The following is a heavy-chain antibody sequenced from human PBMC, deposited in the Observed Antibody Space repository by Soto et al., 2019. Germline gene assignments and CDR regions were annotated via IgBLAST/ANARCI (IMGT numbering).Heavy chain of an antibody. CDR2: VYYSGST. Sequence: QVQLQESGPGLVKPSETLSLTCTVSGGSISFYYWSWIRQPPGKGLQWIGYVYYSGSTNYNPSLMSRVTISSGTPKNQFSLKLSSVTAADTAVYYCARTSNYYGMDVWGQGTTVTVSS. J-gene: IGHJ6*02. V-gene: IGHV4-59*01. CDR1: GGSISFYY. CDR3: ARTSNYYGMDV.